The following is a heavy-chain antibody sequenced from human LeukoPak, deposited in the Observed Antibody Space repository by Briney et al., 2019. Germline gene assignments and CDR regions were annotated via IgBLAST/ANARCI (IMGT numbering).Heavy chain of an antibody. CDR3: SRGLDSRKLGY. V-gene: IGHV5-51*01. Sequence: GESLKISCKGSGYSFTSYWIGWVRQMPGKGLEWIGSIHPSGMLYNNPSLESRVTMSRDTSKNQFSLNLNSVTAADTAVYFCSRGLDSRKLGYWGQGILVTVSS. CDR2: IHPSGMLY. J-gene: IGHJ4*02. CDR1: GYSFTSYW. D-gene: IGHD3-22*01.